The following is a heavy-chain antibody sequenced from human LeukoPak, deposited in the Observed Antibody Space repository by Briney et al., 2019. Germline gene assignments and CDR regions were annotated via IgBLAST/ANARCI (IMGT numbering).Heavy chain of an antibody. J-gene: IGHJ4*02. V-gene: IGHV5-51*01. D-gene: IGHD1-26*01. CDR2: IYPGDSDT. Sequence: GESLKISCKGSGYSFNSYWIGWVRRMPGKGLEWMGIIYPGDSDTRHSPSFQGQVTISADKSINTAYLQWSSLKASDTAMYYCARHQIVGATRSPFDYWGQGTLVTVSS. CDR3: ARHQIVGATRSPFDY. CDR1: GYSFNSYW.